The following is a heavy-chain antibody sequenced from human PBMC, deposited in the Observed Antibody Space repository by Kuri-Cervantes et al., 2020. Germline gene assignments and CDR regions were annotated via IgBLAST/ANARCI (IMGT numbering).Heavy chain of an antibody. CDR2: INSDGSST. J-gene: IGHJ4*02. CDR1: RFTFSSYW. D-gene: IGHD6-19*01. Sequence: GESLKISCAASRFTFSSYWMHWVRQALGKGLVWVSRINSDGSSTSYADSVKGRFTISRDNAKKTLYLQMNSLRAEDTAVYYCATVGSGWDTVDYWGQGTLVTVSS. V-gene: IGHV3-74*01. CDR3: ATVGSGWDTVDY.